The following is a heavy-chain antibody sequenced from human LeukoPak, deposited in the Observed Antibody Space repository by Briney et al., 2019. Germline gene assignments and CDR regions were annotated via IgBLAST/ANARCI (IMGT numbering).Heavy chain of an antibody. J-gene: IGHJ1*01. CDR3: ARDVVRGPDDGYFQH. V-gene: IGHV3-30-3*01. Sequence: PGRSLRLSCAASGYIFSSYAMHWVRQAPGKGLEWVAVISYDGSDKKYADSVKGRFTIPRDNSKNTLYVQMNSLRAEDTALYYCARDVVRGPDDGYFQHWGQGTLVTVSS. CDR1: GYIFSSYA. D-gene: IGHD3-10*02. CDR2: ISYDGSDK.